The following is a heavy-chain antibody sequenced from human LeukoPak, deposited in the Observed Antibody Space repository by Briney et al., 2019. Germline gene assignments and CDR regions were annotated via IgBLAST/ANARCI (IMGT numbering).Heavy chain of an antibody. CDR1: GGSISSGGYS. CDR2: IYHSGST. CDR3: ARTYYSGSGRYYDCRAGFDI. J-gene: IGHJ3*02. V-gene: IGHV4-30-2*01. D-gene: IGHD3-10*01. Sequence: SQTLSLTCAVSGGSISSGGYSWSWIRQPQGKGLEWIGYIYHSGSTYYNPSLKSRVTMSVDRSKNQFSLKLSSVTAADTAVYYCARTYYSGSGRYYDCRAGFDIWGQGKMVTVSS.